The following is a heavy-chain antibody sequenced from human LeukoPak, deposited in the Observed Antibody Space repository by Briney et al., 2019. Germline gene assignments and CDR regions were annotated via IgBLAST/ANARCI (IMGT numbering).Heavy chain of an antibody. V-gene: IGHV4-61*02. CDR1: GGSISSGSYY. CDR2: IYTSGCT. CDR3: ARARYYYDSSGYYYELDDY. J-gene: IGHJ4*02. D-gene: IGHD3-22*01. Sequence: SETLSLTCTVSGGSISSGSYYWGWIRQPAGKGLEWIGRIYTSGCTNYNPSLKSRVTISVDTSKNQFSLKLSSVTAADTAVYYCARARYYYDSSGYYYELDDYWGQGTLVTVSS.